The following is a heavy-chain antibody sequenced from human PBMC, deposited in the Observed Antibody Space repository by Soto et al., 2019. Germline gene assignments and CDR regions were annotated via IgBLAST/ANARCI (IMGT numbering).Heavy chain of an antibody. CDR3: ARPHYCSSTSCYNRGMDV. CDR1: GYSFTRYW. Sequence: GEFLKISCRSSGYSFTRYWIGWVRQMPGKGLEWMGIIYPGDSDTRYSPSFQGQVTISADKSISTAYLQWSSLKASDTAMYYCARPHYCSSTSCYNRGMDVWGQGTTVTVSS. CDR2: IYPGDSDT. D-gene: IGHD2-2*02. J-gene: IGHJ6*02. V-gene: IGHV5-51*01.